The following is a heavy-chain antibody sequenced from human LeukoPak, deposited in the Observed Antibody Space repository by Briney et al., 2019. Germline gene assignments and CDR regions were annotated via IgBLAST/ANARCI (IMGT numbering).Heavy chain of an antibody. D-gene: IGHD6-13*01. J-gene: IGHJ5*02. CDR2: ISSSGSTI. Sequence: GGSLRLSCAASGFTFSDYYMSWIRQAPGKGLEWVSYISSSGSTIYYADSVKGRFTISRDNAKNSLYLQMNSLRAEDTAVYYCARDTAAASNWFDPWGQGTLVTVSS. V-gene: IGHV3-11*01. CDR1: GFTFSDYY. CDR3: ARDTAAASNWFDP.